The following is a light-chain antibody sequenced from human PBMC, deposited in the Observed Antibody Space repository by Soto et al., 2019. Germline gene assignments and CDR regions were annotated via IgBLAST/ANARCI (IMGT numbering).Light chain of an antibody. V-gene: IGKV3-20*01. J-gene: IGKJ1*01. Sequence: IVLTQSPGTLSSSPGERATLSCRASQSVSTSNLAWYQQRPGQAPRLLIYGASRRATGIPDRFSASGSGTDFTLTISRLEPEDLAVYYCQQYDTSVWTFGQGTKGDIK. CDR1: QSVSTSN. CDR2: GAS. CDR3: QQYDTSVWT.